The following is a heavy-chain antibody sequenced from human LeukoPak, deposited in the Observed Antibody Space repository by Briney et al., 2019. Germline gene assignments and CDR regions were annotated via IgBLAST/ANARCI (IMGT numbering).Heavy chain of an antibody. J-gene: IGHJ4*02. V-gene: IGHV3-30-3*01. CDR1: GFTFSSYA. CDR3: AKGGPESTFWSGYYPLDY. Sequence: GGSLRLSCAASGFTFSSYAMHWVRQAPGKGLEWVAVISYDGSNKYYADSVKGRFTISRDNSKNTLYLQMNNLRTEDTAVYYCAKGGPESTFWSGYYPLDYWGQGTLVTVSS. D-gene: IGHD3-3*01. CDR2: ISYDGSNK.